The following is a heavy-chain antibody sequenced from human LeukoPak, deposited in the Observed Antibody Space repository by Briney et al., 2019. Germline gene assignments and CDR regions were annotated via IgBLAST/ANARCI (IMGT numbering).Heavy chain of an antibody. D-gene: IGHD2-15*01. CDR1: GGSISSYY. CDR2: IYYSGST. J-gene: IGHJ4*02. V-gene: IGHV4-59*01. Sequence: PSETLSLTCTVSGGSISSYYWSWIRQPPGKGLEWIGYIYYSGSTNYNPSLKSRVTISVDTSKNQFSLKLSSVTAADTAVYYCARGRYCSGGSCYSRRMVDYWGQGTLVTVSS. CDR3: ARGRYCSGGSCYSRRMVDY.